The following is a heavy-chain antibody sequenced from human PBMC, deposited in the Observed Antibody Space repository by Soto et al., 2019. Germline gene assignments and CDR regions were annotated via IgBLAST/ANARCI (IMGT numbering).Heavy chain of an antibody. J-gene: IGHJ6*02. D-gene: IGHD6-6*01. V-gene: IGHV4-31*03. CDR2: IYYSGST. CDR1: GGSISSGGYY. Sequence: SETLSLTCTVSGGSISSGGYYWSWIRQHPGKGLEWIGYIYYSGSTYYNPSLKSRVTISVDTSKNQFSLKLSSVTAADTAVYYCARDFPSSIAARQGMDVWGQGTTVTVSS. CDR3: ARDFPSSIAARQGMDV.